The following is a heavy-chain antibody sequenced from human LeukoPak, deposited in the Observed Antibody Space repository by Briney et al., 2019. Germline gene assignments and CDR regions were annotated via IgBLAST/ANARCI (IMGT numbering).Heavy chain of an antibody. CDR2: IYPGDSDT. J-gene: IGHJ5*02. V-gene: IGHV5-51*01. Sequence: GESLKISCKGSGYSFTSYWIGWVRQMPGKGLEWMGIIYPGDSDTRYSPSFQGQVTISADKSISTAYLQWSSLKASDTAMYYCARHPTYYYDSGGYSNWFDPWGQGTLVTVSS. CDR3: ARHPTYYYDSGGYSNWFDP. CDR1: GYSFTSYW. D-gene: IGHD3-22*01.